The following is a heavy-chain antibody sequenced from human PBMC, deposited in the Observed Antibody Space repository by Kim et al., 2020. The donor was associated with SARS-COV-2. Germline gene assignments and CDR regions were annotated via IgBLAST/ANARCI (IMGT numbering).Heavy chain of an antibody. D-gene: IGHD3-16*01. CDR3: ARRGNGMDV. Sequence: ASVKVSCKASGYTFTSYTMHWVRQAPVQSLEWMGWINTGNGNTRYLQNFQGRVTITRDTSASTAYMELSSLTSDDTAVYYCARRGNGMDVWGQGTTATV. CDR1: GYTFTSYT. V-gene: IGHV1-3*04. CDR2: INTGNGNT. J-gene: IGHJ6*02.